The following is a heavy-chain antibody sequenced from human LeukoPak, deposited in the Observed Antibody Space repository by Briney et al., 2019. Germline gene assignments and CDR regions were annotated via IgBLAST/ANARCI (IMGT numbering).Heavy chain of an antibody. CDR1: AFSLSSNG. J-gene: IGHJ3*02. CDR3: AQGSVLLWFGELRGEAFDI. Sequence: GGSMTLSCLAYAFSLSSNGMQWVRQPAGNGLGWETFIQSVGSKKYYADSVKDRSTICRDNAKNSLYLQMNSLRAEDMALYYCAQGSVLLWFGELRGEAFDIWGQGTMVTVSS. CDR2: IQSVGSKK. D-gene: IGHD3-10*01. V-gene: IGHV3-30*02.